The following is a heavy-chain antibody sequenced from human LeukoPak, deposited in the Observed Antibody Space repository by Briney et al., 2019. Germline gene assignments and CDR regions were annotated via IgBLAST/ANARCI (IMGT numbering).Heavy chain of an antibody. CDR1: LGSTTSNL. D-gene: IGHD1-14*01. Sequence: SQTLSLTCTVSLGSTTSNLWSGVRQPPGQGLDWVGEVHRSGSPNYNPSLESRVTISIDRSRNQIAVELSSVTAADTAVYYCAREILGGFNPGAYWGQGTLVTVSS. J-gene: IGHJ4*02. CDR2: VHRSGSP. V-gene: IGHV4-59*12. CDR3: AREILGGFNPGAY.